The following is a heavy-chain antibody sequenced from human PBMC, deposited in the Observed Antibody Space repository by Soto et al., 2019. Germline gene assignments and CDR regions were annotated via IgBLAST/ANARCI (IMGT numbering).Heavy chain of an antibody. CDR1: GFSLSTSGMC. CDR2: IDWDDDK. Sequence: SGPTLVKPTQTLTLTCTFSGFSLSTSGMCVSWIRQPPGKALEWLALIDWDDDKYYSTSLKTRLTISKDTSKNQVVLTMTNMDPVDTATYYCARARYGYYDFWSGYLDYWGQGTLVTVSS. CDR3: ARARYGYYDFWSGYLDY. J-gene: IGHJ4*02. D-gene: IGHD3-3*01. V-gene: IGHV2-70*01.